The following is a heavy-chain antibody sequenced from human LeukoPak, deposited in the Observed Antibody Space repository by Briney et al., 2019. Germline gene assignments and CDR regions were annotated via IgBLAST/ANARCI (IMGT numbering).Heavy chain of an antibody. Sequence: GGSLRLSCAASGFTFSSYAMHWVRQAPGKGLEWVAVISYDGSNKYYADSVKGRFTISRDNSKNTLYLQMNSLRAEDTAVYYCARYQLQLTTGYYYYYGMDVWGQGTTVTVSS. V-gene: IGHV3-30*07. CDR3: ARYQLQLTTGYYYYYGMDV. J-gene: IGHJ6*02. CDR2: ISYDGSNK. CDR1: GFTFSSYA. D-gene: IGHD2-2*01.